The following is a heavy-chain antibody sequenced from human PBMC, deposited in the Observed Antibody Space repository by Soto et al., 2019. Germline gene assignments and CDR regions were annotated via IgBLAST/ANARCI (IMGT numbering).Heavy chain of an antibody. CDR1: GYSFTSYW. D-gene: IGHD5-18*01. Sequence: GESLKISCKGSGYSFTSYWIGWVRQMPGKGLEWMGIIYPGDSDIRYSPSFQGQVTISVDKSTSTAYLQWSSLKASDTAMYYCARQWIQLWSHDAFDIWGQGTMVTVSS. CDR2: IYPGDSDI. V-gene: IGHV5-51*01. CDR3: ARQWIQLWSHDAFDI. J-gene: IGHJ3*02.